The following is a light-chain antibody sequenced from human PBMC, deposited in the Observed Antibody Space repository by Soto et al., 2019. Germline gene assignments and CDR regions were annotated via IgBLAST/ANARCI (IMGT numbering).Light chain of an antibody. V-gene: IGKV1-9*01. CDR2: EAS. J-gene: IGKJ4*01. CDR3: QQLNSYPRLFN. CDR1: QGLGSY. Sequence: DGQLTQSPSFLSASVGDRVTITCRASQGLGSYLAWYQQKPGKAPTLLIYEASTLKSGVSSRFTGRGSGKEFTLTISSLQPEDMATYYCQQLNSYPRLFNFGGGTKVDIK.